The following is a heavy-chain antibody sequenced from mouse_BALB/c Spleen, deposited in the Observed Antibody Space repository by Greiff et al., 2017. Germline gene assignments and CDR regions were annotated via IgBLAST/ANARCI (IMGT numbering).Heavy chain of an antibody. V-gene: IGHV3-2*02. Sequence: EVKLVESGPGLVKPSQSLSLTCTVTGYSITSDYAWNWIRQFPGNKLEWMGYISYSGSTSYNPSLKSRISITRDTSKNQFFLQLNSVTTEDTATYYCALYDGYYDAMDYWGQGTSVTVSS. CDR2: ISYSGST. J-gene: IGHJ4*01. CDR3: ALYDGYYDAMDY. CDR1: GYSITSDYA. D-gene: IGHD2-3*01.